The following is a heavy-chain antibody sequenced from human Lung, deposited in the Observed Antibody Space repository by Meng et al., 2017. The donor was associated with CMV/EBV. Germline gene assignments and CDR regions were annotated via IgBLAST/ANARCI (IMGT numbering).Heavy chain of an antibody. D-gene: IGHD5-18*01. CDR3: AKAGHVDTSSVMDV. J-gene: IGHJ6*02. Sequence: GESXKISCAASGFTFDDYTMHWVRQAPGKGLEWVSLISWDGGSTYYADSVKGRFTISRDNSKNSLYLQMNSLRTEDTALYYCAKAGHVDTSSVMDVWGQGXTVTVSS. CDR2: ISWDGGST. V-gene: IGHV3-43*01. CDR1: GFTFDDYT.